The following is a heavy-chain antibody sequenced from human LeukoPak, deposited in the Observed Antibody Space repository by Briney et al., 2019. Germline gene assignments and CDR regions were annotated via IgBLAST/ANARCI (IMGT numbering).Heavy chain of an antibody. V-gene: IGHV3-33*06. CDR2: IWYDGSNK. D-gene: IGHD5-18*01. CDR3: AKEGSYPFDY. CDR1: GFTFSSYG. Sequence: GGSLRLSCAASGFTFSSYGMHWVRQAPGKGLEWVAVIWYDGSNKYYADPVKGRFTISRDNSKNTLYLQMNSLRAEDTAVYYCAKEGSYPFDYWGQGTLVTVSS. J-gene: IGHJ4*02.